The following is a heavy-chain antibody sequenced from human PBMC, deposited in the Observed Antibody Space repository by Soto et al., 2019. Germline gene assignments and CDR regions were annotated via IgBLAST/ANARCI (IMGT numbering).Heavy chain of an antibody. V-gene: IGHV3-23*01. J-gene: IGHJ6*02. Sequence: GGSLRLSCAASGFTFSSYAMSWVRQAPGKGLEWVSAISGSGGSTYYADSGKGRFTISRDNSKNTLYLQMNSLRAEDTAVYYCAKDLYGIEDDFWSGFPYYYGMDVWGQGTTVTVSS. D-gene: IGHD3-3*01. CDR3: AKDLYGIEDDFWSGFPYYYGMDV. CDR2: ISGSGGST. CDR1: GFTFSSYA.